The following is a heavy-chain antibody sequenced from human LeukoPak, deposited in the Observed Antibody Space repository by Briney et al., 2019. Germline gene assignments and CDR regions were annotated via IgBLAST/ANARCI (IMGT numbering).Heavy chain of an antibody. Sequence: PGGSLRLSCGASGFSFITYAMHWVRQTPGKGLEWVAFMRPDGRDKYYADSVKGRFTISRDNSKNVLFLQMNSLRPDDTAVYYCTREGSFDYWGQGTLVTVSS. CDR3: TREGSFDY. CDR1: GFSFITYA. CDR2: MRPDGRDK. V-gene: IGHV3-30*02. J-gene: IGHJ4*02. D-gene: IGHD1-26*01.